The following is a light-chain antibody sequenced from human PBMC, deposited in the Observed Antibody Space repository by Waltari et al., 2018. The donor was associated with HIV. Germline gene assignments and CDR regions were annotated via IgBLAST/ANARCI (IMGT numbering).Light chain of an antibody. CDR2: DAS. Sequence: DIQMTQSPSSLSASVGDRVTITYQVSEDIIISLNWFQQKPGKAPKLLIYDASNLETGVSSRFSANGSGTDFTLTIASLQAEDVATYYCQQFDHLPITFGQGTRLEIK. J-gene: IGKJ5*01. CDR3: QQFDHLPIT. CDR1: EDIIIS. V-gene: IGKV1-33*01.